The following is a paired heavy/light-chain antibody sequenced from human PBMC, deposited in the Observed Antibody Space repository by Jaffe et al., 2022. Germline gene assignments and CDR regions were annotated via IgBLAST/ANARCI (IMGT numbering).Heavy chain of an antibody. CDR3: ASRHDYGDYPSITKYYWYFDL. D-gene: IGHD4-17*01. CDR2: IYHSGST. V-gene: IGHV4-38-2*01. CDR1: GYSISSGYY. J-gene: IGHJ2*01. Sequence: QVQLQESGPGLVKPSETLSLTCAVSGYSISSGYYWGWIRQPPGKGLEWIGSIYHSGSTYYNPSLKSRVTISVDTSKNQFSLKLSSVTAADTAVYYCASRHDYGDYPSITKYYWYFDLWGRGTLVTVSS.
Light chain of an antibody. CDR2: AAS. J-gene: IGKJ2*01. V-gene: IGKV1D-8*02. Sequence: AIWMTQSPSLLSASTGDRVTISCRMSQGISSYLAWYQQKPGKAPELLIYAASTLQSGVPSRFSGSGSGTDFTLTISCLQSEDFATYYCQQYYSFPPTFGQGTKLEIK. CDR1: QGISSY. CDR3: QQYYSFPPT.